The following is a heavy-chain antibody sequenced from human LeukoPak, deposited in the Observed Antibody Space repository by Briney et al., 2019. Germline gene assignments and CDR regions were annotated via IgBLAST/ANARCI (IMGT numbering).Heavy chain of an antibody. Sequence: PGGSLRLSCAASGFTFSDYYMSWIRQAPGKGLEWVSYISSSGSTIYYADSVKGRFTISRDNAKNSLYLQMNSLRAEDTAVYYCARERVAGTDAFDIWGQGTMVTVSS. CDR3: ARERVAGTDAFDI. J-gene: IGHJ3*02. CDR2: ISSSGSTI. D-gene: IGHD6-19*01. CDR1: GFTFSDYY. V-gene: IGHV3-11*01.